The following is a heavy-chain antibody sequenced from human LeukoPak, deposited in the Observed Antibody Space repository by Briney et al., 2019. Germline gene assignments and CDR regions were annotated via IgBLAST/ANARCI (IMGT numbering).Heavy chain of an antibody. CDR1: GFTVSSNY. CDR2: IYSGGST. Sequence: GGSLRLSCAASGFTVSSNYMSWVRQAPGKGLEWVSVIYSGGSTYYADSVKGRFTISRDNSKNTLYLQMNSLRAEDTAVYYCAKDRTVTAYYSYYDMDVWGQGTTVTVSS. CDR3: AKDRTVTAYYSYYDMDV. J-gene: IGHJ6*02. V-gene: IGHV3-53*01. D-gene: IGHD2-21*02.